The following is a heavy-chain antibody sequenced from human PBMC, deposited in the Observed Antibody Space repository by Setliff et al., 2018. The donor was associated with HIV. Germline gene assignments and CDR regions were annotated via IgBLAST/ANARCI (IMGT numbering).Heavy chain of an antibody. V-gene: IGHV3-48*04. CDR1: VFTFSIHN. Sequence: LRLSCAASVFTFSIHNLNWVRQAPGKGLEWLSYISSSSRTIYYADSVKGRFTISRDNAKNSLYLQMDSLRVEDTTVYYCTRKLAPGHGMDVWGQGTTVTVSS. D-gene: IGHD3-3*02. J-gene: IGHJ6*02. CDR2: ISSSSRTI. CDR3: TRKLAPGHGMDV.